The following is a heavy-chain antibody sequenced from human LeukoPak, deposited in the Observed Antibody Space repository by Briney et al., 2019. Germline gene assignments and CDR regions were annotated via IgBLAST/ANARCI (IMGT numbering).Heavy chain of an antibody. V-gene: IGHV3-11*06. CDR2: ISSSSSDT. J-gene: IGHJ4*02. CDR1: GFSFSDYH. CDR3: ASGITAAV. Sequence: PGGSLRLSCAASGFSFSDYHMSWIRQAPGKGLEWISYISSSSSDTNHADSVKGRFTISRDNANNSLYLQMDSLRVEDTAVYYCASGITAAVWGQGTLVTVSS. D-gene: IGHD6-13*01.